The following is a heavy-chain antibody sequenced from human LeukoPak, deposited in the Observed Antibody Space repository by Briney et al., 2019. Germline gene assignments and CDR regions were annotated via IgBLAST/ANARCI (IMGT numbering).Heavy chain of an antibody. V-gene: IGHV4-59*01. J-gene: IGHJ6*03. D-gene: IGHD3-22*01. CDR1: GGSISSYY. Sequence: SETLSLTCTVSGGSISSYYWSWIRQPPGKGLEWIGYIYYSGSTNYNPSLKSRVTISVDTSKNQFSLKLSSVTAADAAVYYCARAYYDSSGYFGWGTDYYYYYMDVWGEGTTVTISS. CDR3: ARAYYDSSGYFGWGTDYYYYYMDV. CDR2: IYYSGST.